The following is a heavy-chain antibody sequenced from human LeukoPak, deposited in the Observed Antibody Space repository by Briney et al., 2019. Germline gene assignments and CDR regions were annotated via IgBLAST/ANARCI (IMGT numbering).Heavy chain of an antibody. D-gene: IGHD6-13*01. CDR1: GGSISSGGYY. Sequence: SQTLSLTCTVSGGSISSGGYYWSWIRQHPGKGLEWIGYIYYSGSTYYNPSLKSRVTISVDTSKNQFSLKLSSVTAEDTAVYYCARVIAAAGRYFDYWGQGTLVTVSS. CDR2: IYYSGST. V-gene: IGHV4-31*03. CDR3: ARVIAAAGRYFDY. J-gene: IGHJ4*02.